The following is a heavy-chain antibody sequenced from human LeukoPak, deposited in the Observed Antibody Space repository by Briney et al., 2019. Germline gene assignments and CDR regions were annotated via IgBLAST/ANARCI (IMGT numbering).Heavy chain of an antibody. V-gene: IGHV1-18*04. CDR2: ISAYNGNT. D-gene: IGHD4-17*01. Sequence: PAASVKVSCKASGYTFTSYGISWVRQAPGQGLEWMGWISAYNGNTNYAQKLQGRVTMTTDTSTSTAYMELRSLRSDDTAVYYCARGAPNGDYVLGHHDYWGQGTLVTVSS. J-gene: IGHJ4*02. CDR3: ARGAPNGDYVLGHHDY. CDR1: GYTFTSYG.